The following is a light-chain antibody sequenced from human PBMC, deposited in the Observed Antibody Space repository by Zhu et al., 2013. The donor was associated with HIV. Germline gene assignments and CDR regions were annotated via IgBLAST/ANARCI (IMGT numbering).Light chain of an antibody. V-gene: IGLV3-21*01. Sequence: SYELTQPPSVSVAPGKTARITCGGDNIGSKSVHWYQQKPGQAPVLVMYDGSDRPSGIPERFSGSNSGNTATLTISRVEAGDEADYYCQAWDSSTAVFGGGTKLSVL. CDR1: NIGSKS. CDR3: QAWDSSTAV. CDR2: DGS. J-gene: IGLJ2*01.